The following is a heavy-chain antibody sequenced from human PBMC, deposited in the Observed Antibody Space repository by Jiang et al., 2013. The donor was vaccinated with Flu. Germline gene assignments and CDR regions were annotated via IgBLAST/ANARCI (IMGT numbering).Heavy chain of an antibody. CDR2: IGAAGDP. CDR1: GFTFSSYD. Sequence: QLVESGGGLVQPGGSLRLSCAASGFTFSSYDMHWVRQATGKGLEWVSSIGAAGDPYYLGSVKGRFTISRDNAKNSLYLQMNNLRAGDTAVYYCARGYGNHAFDIWGQGTMVTVSS. CDR3: ARGYGNHAFDI. J-gene: IGHJ3*02. D-gene: IGHD4-23*01. V-gene: IGHV3-13*05.